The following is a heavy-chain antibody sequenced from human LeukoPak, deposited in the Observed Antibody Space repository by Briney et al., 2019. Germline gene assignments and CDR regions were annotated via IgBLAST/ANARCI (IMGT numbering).Heavy chain of an antibody. CDR1: GGSISSSSYY. CDR2: IYYSGST. J-gene: IGHJ3*02. CDR3: ARVSVLELDAFDI. D-gene: IGHD3-3*02. V-gene: IGHV4-39*07. Sequence: KPSQTLSLTCTVSGGSISSSSYYWGWIRQPPGKGLEWIGSIYYSGSTYYNPSLKSRVTISVDTSKNQFSLKLSSVTAADTAVYYCARVSVLELDAFDIWGQGTMVTVSS.